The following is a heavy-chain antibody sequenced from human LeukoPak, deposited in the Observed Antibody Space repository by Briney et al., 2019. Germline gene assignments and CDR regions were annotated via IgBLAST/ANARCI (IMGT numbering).Heavy chain of an antibody. J-gene: IGHJ4*02. V-gene: IGHV3-23*01. CDR2: ISASGGMT. CDR1: GFTFSTFA. CDR3: AKDRSIGTYYTFDH. Sequence: GGSLRLSCAASGFTFSTFAMIWVRQPPGKGLEWVSSISASGGMTYYADSVKGRFTVSRDNSKNSLYLQMNSLTAADTAVYYCAKDRSIGTYYTFDHWGQGTLVTVSS. D-gene: IGHD1-26*01.